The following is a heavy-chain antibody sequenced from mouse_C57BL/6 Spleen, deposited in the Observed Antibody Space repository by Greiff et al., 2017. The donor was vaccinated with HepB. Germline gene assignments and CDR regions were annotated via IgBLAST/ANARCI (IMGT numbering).Heavy chain of an antibody. Sequence: EVQLVESGGGLVKPGGSLKLSCAASGFTFSSYAMSWVRQTPEKRLEWVATISDGGSYTYYPDNVKGRFTISRDNAKNNLYLQMSHLKSEDTAMYYCARYSNYGAMDYWGQGTSVTVSS. J-gene: IGHJ4*01. V-gene: IGHV5-4*01. D-gene: IGHD2-5*01. CDR1: GFTFSSYA. CDR3: ARYSNYGAMDY. CDR2: ISDGGSYT.